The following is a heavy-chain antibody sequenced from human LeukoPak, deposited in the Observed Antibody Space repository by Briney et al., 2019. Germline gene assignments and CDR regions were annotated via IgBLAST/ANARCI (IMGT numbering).Heavy chain of an antibody. Sequence: SVKVSCKASGFTFTSSAMQWVRQARGQGLEWLGWIVVGRGNTNYAEKFQERVTITRDMSTSTAYMELSSLRSEDTAVYYCAAFPNCTNVVCFDYWGQGTLVTVSS. V-gene: IGHV1-58*02. CDR1: GFTFTSSA. CDR3: AAFPNCTNVVCFDY. D-gene: IGHD2-8*01. CDR2: IVVGRGNT. J-gene: IGHJ4*02.